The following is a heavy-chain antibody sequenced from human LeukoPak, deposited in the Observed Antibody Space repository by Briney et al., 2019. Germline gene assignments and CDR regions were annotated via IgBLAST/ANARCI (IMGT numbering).Heavy chain of an antibody. Sequence: GGSLRLSCAASGFTFSSHWMHWVRQALERGLVGVSHINADGSATYYAASVKGRFTISRDNARNTLYLQMHSLTAEDTGVYYCVRGALRDCSYTSCTRGNWFDPWGQGTLVTVSS. V-gene: IGHV3-74*01. CDR3: VRGALRDCSYTSCTRGNWFDP. J-gene: IGHJ5*02. CDR1: GFTFSSHW. D-gene: IGHD2-2*01. CDR2: INADGSAT.